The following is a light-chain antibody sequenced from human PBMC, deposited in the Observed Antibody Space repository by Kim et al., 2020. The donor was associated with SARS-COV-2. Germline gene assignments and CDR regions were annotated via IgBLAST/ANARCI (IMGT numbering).Light chain of an antibody. CDR3: HQTTSLPLT. CDR1: QGIGNK. CDR2: YAS. Sequence: VTPKEEITNPCRASQGIGNKLTWYQQKPDQSPKLLIKYASQSISGVPSRFSGSGSGTDFTLTIDSLEAEDAATYYCHQTTSLPLTFGGGTKVDIK. V-gene: IGKV6-21*02. J-gene: IGKJ4*01.